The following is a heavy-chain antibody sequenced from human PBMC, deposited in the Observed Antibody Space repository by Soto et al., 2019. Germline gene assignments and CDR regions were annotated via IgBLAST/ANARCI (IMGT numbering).Heavy chain of an antibody. J-gene: IGHJ5*02. CDR3: ARVPDR. CDR2: IYHSGST. V-gene: IGHV4-30-2*01. D-gene: IGHD2-2*01. CDR1: GGSISSGGYS. Sequence: SETLSLTCAVSGGSISSGGYSWSWIRQPPGKGLEWIGYIYHSGSTYYNPSLKNRVTISVDRSKNQFSMKLTSVTAADTAVYYCARVPDRWGQGTLVTVSS.